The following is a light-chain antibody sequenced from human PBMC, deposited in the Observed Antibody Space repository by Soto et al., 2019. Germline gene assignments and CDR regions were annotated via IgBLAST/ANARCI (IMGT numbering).Light chain of an antibody. Sequence: EIGLTQSPGTLSLSPGERATLSCRASQSVSSSYLAWYQQKPGQAPRLLIYGASSRATGIPDRFSGSGSGTDFTLTISRLEPEDFAVYYCQQYGSSLMYTFGQGTKLEIK. CDR2: GAS. CDR3: QQYGSSLMYT. J-gene: IGKJ2*01. V-gene: IGKV3-20*01. CDR1: QSVSSSY.